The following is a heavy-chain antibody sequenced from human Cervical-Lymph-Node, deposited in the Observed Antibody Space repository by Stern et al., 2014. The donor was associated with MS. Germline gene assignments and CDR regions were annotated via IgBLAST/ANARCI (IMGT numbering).Heavy chain of an antibody. D-gene: IGHD6-13*01. Sequence: VQLVESGPGLVKPSQTLSLTCTVSGGSISSGSYYWSWIRQPAGKGLEWIGRIYTSGSTNYNPSLKSRLTLSVDTSTTPFSPKLSSVTAADTAVYYCAAALDYWGQGTLVTVSS. CDR3: AAALDY. CDR1: GGSISSGSYY. V-gene: IGHV4-61*02. J-gene: IGHJ4*02. CDR2: IYTSGST.